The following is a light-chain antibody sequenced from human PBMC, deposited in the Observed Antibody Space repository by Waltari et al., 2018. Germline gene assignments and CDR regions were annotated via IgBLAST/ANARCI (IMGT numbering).Light chain of an antibody. V-gene: IGKV1-39*01. CDR3: PQSYSTPPT. Sequence: DIQMTQSPSSLSASVGDRVTITCRASQSISSYLNWYQQKPGKAPKLLIYAASSLQSGVPSRFSGSGSGTDFTLTISSLQPEDFATYYCPQSYSTPPTFGQGTKVEI. CDR1: QSISSY. J-gene: IGKJ1*01. CDR2: AAS.